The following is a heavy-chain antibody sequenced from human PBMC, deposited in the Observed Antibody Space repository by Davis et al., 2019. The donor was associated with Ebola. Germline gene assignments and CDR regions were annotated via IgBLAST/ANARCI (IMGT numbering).Heavy chain of an antibody. CDR3: ARGRGVVVVVTARRDNWFDP. Sequence: SQTLSLTCAVSGGSISGYSWIWIRQPPGKGLEWIGEINHSGSTNYNPSLPSRVTISVDTSKNQFSLKLISLTAADTAVYYCARGRGVVVVVTARRDNWFDPWGQGTLVTVSS. CDR1: GGSISGYS. V-gene: IGHV4-34*01. CDR2: INHSGST. J-gene: IGHJ5*02. D-gene: IGHD2-15*01.